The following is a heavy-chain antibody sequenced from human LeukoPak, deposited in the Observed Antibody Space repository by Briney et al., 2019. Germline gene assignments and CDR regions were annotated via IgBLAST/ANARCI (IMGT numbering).Heavy chain of an antibody. CDR3: ACRKRLDAGSDP. J-gene: IGHJ5*02. V-gene: IGHV5-51*01. Sequence: WASVQSSSKTSAYRFTTDWIGWGGRIRDPRLKGMGIIYPGDSRTRYNPSFEGQISISAAQSTCTAYLRWGSLKASDTAMYYCACRKRLDAGSDPWGQGTLVTVSS. CDR1: AYRFTTDW. CDR2: IYPGDSRT.